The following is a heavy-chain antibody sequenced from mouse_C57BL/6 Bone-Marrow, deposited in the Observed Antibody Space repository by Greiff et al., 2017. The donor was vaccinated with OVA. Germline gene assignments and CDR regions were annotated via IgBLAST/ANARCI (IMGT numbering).Heavy chain of an antibody. CDR1: GYTFTSYW. Sequence: VQLQQPGAELVKPGASVKLSCKASGYTFTSYWMHWVKQRPGQGLEWIGMIHPNSGSTNYNEKFKSKATLTVDKSSSTAYMQLSSLTSEDSAVYYCARYWDYDYFYAMDYWGQGTSVTVSS. J-gene: IGHJ4*01. D-gene: IGHD2-4*01. CDR2: IHPNSGST. V-gene: IGHV1-64*01. CDR3: ARYWDYDYFYAMDY.